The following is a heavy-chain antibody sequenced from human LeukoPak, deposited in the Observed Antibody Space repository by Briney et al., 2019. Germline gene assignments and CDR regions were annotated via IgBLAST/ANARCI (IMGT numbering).Heavy chain of an antibody. J-gene: IGHJ5*02. CDR2: IYYSGST. V-gene: IGHV4-59*01. Sequence: SETLSLTCTVSGGSISSYYWSWIRQPPGKGLEWIGYIYYSGSTNYNPSLKSRVTISVDTSKNQFSLKLSSVTAADTAVYYRARGSYYDILTGSRGGLFDPWGQGTLVTVSS. CDR3: ARGSYYDILTGSRGGLFDP. CDR1: GGSISSYY. D-gene: IGHD3-9*01.